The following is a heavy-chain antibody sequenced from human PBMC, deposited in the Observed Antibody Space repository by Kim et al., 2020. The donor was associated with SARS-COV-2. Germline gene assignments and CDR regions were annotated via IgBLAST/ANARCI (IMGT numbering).Heavy chain of an antibody. V-gene: IGHV1-3*01. CDR3: ARDLGTSASSPLDP. CDR2: IIADNGNT. J-gene: IGHJ5*02. Sequence: ASVKVSCKASGYSFLNYAMHWVRQAPGQRLEWMGWIIADNGNTKYSQKFQGRLTITRDTSASTAYMELSSLTSEDTAVYYCARDLGTSASSPLDPWGQGTLVLVSS. D-gene: IGHD2-2*01. CDR1: GYSFLNYA.